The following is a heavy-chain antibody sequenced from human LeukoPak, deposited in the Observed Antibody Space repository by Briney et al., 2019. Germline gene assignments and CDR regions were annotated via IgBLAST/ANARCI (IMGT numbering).Heavy chain of an antibody. Sequence: SETLSLTCTVSGASISSSDYFWGWIRQPPGKGLEWIGSIYYSGSTYYNPSLKSRVTISADTSKNQFSLKLSSVTAADTALYYCASQILAVIPRYFDYWGQGTLVTVSS. J-gene: IGHJ4*02. CDR1: GASISSSDYF. D-gene: IGHD2-2*02. CDR3: ASQILAVIPRYFDY. V-gene: IGHV4-39*01. CDR2: IYYSGST.